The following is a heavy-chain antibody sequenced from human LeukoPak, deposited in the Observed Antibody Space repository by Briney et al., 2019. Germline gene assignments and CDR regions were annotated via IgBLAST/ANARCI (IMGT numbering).Heavy chain of an antibody. Sequence: SETLSLTCTVSGYSISSGYYWGWIRHPPREGLEGTGSIYHSGSTYYNPSLKSRVTISVDTSKNQFSLKLSSVTAADTAVYYCARYKYNLIYVWGQETLVTVSS. CDR2: IYHSGST. CDR1: GYSISSGYY. D-gene: IGHD1-7*01. CDR3: ARYKYNLIYV. J-gene: IGHJ4*02. V-gene: IGHV4-38-2*02.